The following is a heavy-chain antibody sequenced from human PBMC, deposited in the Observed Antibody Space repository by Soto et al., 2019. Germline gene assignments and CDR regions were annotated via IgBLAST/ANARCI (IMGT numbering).Heavy chain of an antibody. CDR3: AKDFYSSSSTPFDS. J-gene: IGHJ4*02. CDR2: IGWNSGTI. Sequence: GGSLRLSCAASGFTFDDSAMHWVRQAPGKGLEWVSAIGWNSGTIAYADSVKGRFTIPRDNAKNSLYLQMNSLRPEDTALYYCAKDFYSSSSTPFDSWGQGTLVTVSS. D-gene: IGHD6-6*01. V-gene: IGHV3-9*01. CDR1: GFTFDDSA.